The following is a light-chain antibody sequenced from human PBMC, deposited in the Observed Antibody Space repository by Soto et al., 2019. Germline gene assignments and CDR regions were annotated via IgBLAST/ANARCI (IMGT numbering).Light chain of an antibody. CDR2: AAS. J-gene: IGKJ1*01. V-gene: IGKV1-39*01. CDR1: QSISSY. CDR3: QQSYTTPAWT. Sequence: DIQMTQSPSSLSASVVDRVTITCRASQSISSYLNWYQQKPGKAPKILIYAASSLQSGVPSRFSGSGSGTDFTLTISSLQPEDFAIYYCQQSYTTPAWTFGQGTKVDIK.